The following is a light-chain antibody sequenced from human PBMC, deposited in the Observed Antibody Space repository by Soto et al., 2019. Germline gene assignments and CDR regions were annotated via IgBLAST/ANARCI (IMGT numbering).Light chain of an antibody. CDR1: QGISNW. CDR2: DAS. Sequence: DIQMTQSPSSVSASVGDRVSITCRASQGISNWLAWYQQKPGEAPKLLIYDASTLQSGVPPRFSGSGSGTDFTLTISSLQPDDFATYYCQQYNTYRTFGQGTKV. J-gene: IGKJ1*01. CDR3: QQYNTYRT. V-gene: IGKV1D-16*01.